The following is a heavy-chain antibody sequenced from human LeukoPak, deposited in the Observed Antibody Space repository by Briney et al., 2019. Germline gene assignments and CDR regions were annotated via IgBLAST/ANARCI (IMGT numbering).Heavy chain of an antibody. J-gene: IGHJ3*02. CDR2: IYYSGST. CDR3: ARRGCTSCYAWGAFDI. V-gene: IGHV4-59*08. CDR1: GGSISSYY. D-gene: IGHD2-2*01. Sequence: SETLSLTCTVSGGSISSYYWSWIRQPPGKGPEWIGYIYYSGSTNYNPSLKSRVTISVDTSKNQFSLKLSSVTAADTAVYYCARRGCTSCYAWGAFDIWGQGTMVTVSS.